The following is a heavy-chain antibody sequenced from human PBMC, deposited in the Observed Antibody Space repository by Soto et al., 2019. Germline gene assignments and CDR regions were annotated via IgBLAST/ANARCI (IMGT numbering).Heavy chain of an antibody. Sequence: GGSLRLSCAVSEFTLSTFSMTLVRQAPGKGLECVSGIVVSGSQVHYADSVKGRFTISKDNSKNILYLQMDSLRVDDTAVYFCAKDAVYKDGFWLMDQWGKGTKVTVSS. D-gene: IGHD3-3*01. CDR3: AKDAVYKDGFWLMDQ. CDR2: IVVSGSQV. J-gene: IGHJ4*02. CDR1: EFTLSTFS. V-gene: IGHV3-23*01.